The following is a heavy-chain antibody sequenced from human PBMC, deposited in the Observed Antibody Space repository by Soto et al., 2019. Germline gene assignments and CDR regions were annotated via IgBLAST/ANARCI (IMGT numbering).Heavy chain of an antibody. J-gene: IGHJ6*02. CDR3: AKGAYSGTNRPMDV. Sequence: GGSLRLSCAASGFTFSSYAMSWVRQAPGKGLEWVSASSGSGGSTYYADSVKGRFTISRDNSKNTLYLQMNSLRAEDTAVYYCAKGAYSGTNRPMDVWGQGTTVTVSS. CDR2: SSGSGGST. V-gene: IGHV3-23*01. CDR1: GFTFSSYA. D-gene: IGHD1-26*01.